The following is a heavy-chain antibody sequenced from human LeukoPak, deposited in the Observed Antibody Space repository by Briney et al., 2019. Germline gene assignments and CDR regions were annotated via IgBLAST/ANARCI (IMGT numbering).Heavy chain of an antibody. V-gene: IGHV1-2*02. D-gene: IGHD3-22*01. Sequence: ASVKVSCKASGYTFTDYYMHWVRQAPGQGLEWMGWINPNSGGTNYAQKFQGRVTMTRDTSISTAYMELSRLRSDDTAVYFCARGPRYYYDSSGPFDHWGQGTLVTVSS. CDR3: ARGPRYYYDSSGPFDH. CDR1: GYTFTDYY. CDR2: INPNSGGT. J-gene: IGHJ4*02.